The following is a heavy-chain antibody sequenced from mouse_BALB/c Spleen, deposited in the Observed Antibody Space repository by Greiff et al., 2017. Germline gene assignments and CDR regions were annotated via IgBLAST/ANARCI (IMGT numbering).Heavy chain of an antibody. J-gene: IGHJ2*01. CDR3: ARESRTGTGYFDY. CDR2: IYPGDGDT. D-gene: IGHD4-1*01. Sequence: QVQLKQSGPELVKPGASVKISCKASGYAFSSSWMNWVKQRPGQGLEWIGRIYPGDGDTNYNGKFKGKATLTADKSSSTAYMQLSSLTSVDSAVYFCARESRTGTGYFDYWGQGTTLTVSS. CDR1: GYAFSSSW. V-gene: IGHV1-82*01.